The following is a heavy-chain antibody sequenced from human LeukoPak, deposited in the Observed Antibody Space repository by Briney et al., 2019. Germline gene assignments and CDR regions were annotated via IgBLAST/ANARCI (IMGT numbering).Heavy chain of an antibody. D-gene: IGHD3-22*01. V-gene: IGHV3-7*03. CDR2: IKQDETEK. CDR1: GFTFSNFW. CDR3: AKAGAYSNGYHEYPNYVDY. Sequence: GESLRLSCTASGFTFSNFWMGWVRQAPGKGLEWVANIKQDETEKFYLGSVKGRFTISRDNSKNTLHLQMNSLRAGDTAIYYCAKAGAYSNGYHEYPNYVDYWGQGTLVTVSS. J-gene: IGHJ4*02.